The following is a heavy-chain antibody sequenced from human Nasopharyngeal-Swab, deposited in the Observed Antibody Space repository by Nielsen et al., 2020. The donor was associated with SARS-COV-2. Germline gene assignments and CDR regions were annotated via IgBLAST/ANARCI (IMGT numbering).Heavy chain of an antibody. Sequence: GGSLRLSCAASGFTFSGSAMHWVRQASGKGLEWVGRIRSKANSYATAYAASVKGRFTISRDDPKNTAYLQMNSLKTEGTAVYYCTSRNPETGSYWGQGTLVTVSS. CDR1: GFTFSGSA. D-gene: IGHD1-14*01. CDR2: IRSKANSYAT. CDR3: TSRNPETGSY. J-gene: IGHJ4*02. V-gene: IGHV3-73*01.